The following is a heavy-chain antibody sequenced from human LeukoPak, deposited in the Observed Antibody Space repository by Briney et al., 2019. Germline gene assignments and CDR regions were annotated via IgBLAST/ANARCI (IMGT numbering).Heavy chain of an antibody. CDR2: ISAYNGNT. V-gene: IGHV1-18*01. Sequence: GASVKVSYKPSGYTFTSYGISSVRQAPGHGLEWMGWISAYNGNTNYAQKLQGRVTMTTDTSTSTAYMEPRSLRSDNTDEYYVARDRTSGSYYYQTDYFDYWGQETLVTVSS. CDR1: GYTFTSYG. CDR3: ARDRTSGSYYYQTDYFDY. J-gene: IGHJ4*02. D-gene: IGHD3-10*01.